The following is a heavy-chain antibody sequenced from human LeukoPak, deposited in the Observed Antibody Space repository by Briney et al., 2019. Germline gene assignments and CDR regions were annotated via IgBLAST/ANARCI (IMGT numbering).Heavy chain of an antibody. V-gene: IGHV3-21*01. CDR3: ARDSEGWSGYYQNAFDI. CDR1: GFTFSSYS. J-gene: IGHJ3*02. D-gene: IGHD3-3*01. CDR2: ISSSSSYI. Sequence: GGSLRLSCAASGFTFSSYSMNWVRQAPGKGLEWVSSISSSSSYIYYADSVKGRFTISRDNAKNSLYLQMNSLRAEDTAVYYCARDSEGWSGYYQNAFDIWGQGTMVTVSS.